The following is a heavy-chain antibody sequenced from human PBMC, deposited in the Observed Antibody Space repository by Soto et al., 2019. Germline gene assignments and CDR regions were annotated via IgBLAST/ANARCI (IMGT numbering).Heavy chain of an antibody. CDR2: IKQDGSEK. Sequence: GGPLRLSCTAYGVPFSSYWMRLVRPAPGKGLESVANIKQDGSEKYYVDSVKGRFTISRDNSKNTLYLQMDSLRAEDTAVYYCAKNGPSVWGSYRYSYYYGMDVWGQGTKVTVSS. J-gene: IGHJ6*02. CDR1: GVPFSSYW. D-gene: IGHD3-16*02. CDR3: AKNGPSVWGSYRYSYYYGMDV. V-gene: IGHV3-7*01.